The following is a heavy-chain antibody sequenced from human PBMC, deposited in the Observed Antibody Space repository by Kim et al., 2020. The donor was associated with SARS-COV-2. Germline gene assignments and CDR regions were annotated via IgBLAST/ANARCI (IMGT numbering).Heavy chain of an antibody. Sequence: GGSLRLSCAASGFTFSDYYMSWIRQAPGKGLEWVSYISSSGSTIYYADSVKGRFTISRDNAKNSLYLQMNSLRAEDTAVYYCARDTAIAPSAVAAAGMYYYYGMDVWGQGTTVTVSS. CDR3: ARDTAIAPSAVAAAGMYYYYGMDV. CDR2: ISSSGSTI. D-gene: IGHD6-13*01. V-gene: IGHV3-11*01. J-gene: IGHJ6*02. CDR1: GFTFSDYY.